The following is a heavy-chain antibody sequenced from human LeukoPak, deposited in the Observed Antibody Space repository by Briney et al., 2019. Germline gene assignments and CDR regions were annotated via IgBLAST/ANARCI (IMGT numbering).Heavy chain of an antibody. CDR2: IIPILGIA. CDR1: GGTFSSYT. D-gene: IGHD5-18*01. Sequence: SVKVSCKASGGTFSSYTIRWVRQAPGQGLEWMGRIIPILGIANYAQKFQGRVTITADKSTSTAYMELSSLRSEDTAVYYCARNGGGYSYGLKGNYYYYGMDVWGQGTTVTVSS. J-gene: IGHJ6*02. CDR3: ARNGGGYSYGLKGNYYYYGMDV. V-gene: IGHV1-69*02.